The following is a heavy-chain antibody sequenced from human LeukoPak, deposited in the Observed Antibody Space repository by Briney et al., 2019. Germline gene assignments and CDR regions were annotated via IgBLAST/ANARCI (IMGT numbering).Heavy chain of an antibody. CDR2: MNPNSGNT. Sequence: ASVKVSCKASGYTFTTYDINWVRQATGQGLEWMGWMNPNSGNTGYAQKFQGRVTMTRNTSISTAYMELSSLRSEDTDVYYCARGYPPVLLWFGELSGTDAFDIWGQGTMVTVSS. CDR1: GYTFTTYD. CDR3: ARGYPPVLLWFGELSGTDAFDI. V-gene: IGHV1-8*01. J-gene: IGHJ3*02. D-gene: IGHD3-10*01.